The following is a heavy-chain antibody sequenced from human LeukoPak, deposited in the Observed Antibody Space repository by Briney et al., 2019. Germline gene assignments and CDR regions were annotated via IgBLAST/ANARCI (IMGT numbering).Heavy chain of an antibody. CDR2: IQSDGSKQ. CDR3: GRHLRYGSIEC. CDR1: EFTFSIYG. Sequence: GRSLRLSCATSEFTFSIYGMHWVRQALGKGLEWVSAIQSDGSKQYFADSVKGRFSISRDDSKNTLYLQMNGLRAEDTAVYYCGRHLRYGSIECWGQGTPVTVSS. D-gene: IGHD3-10*01. J-gene: IGHJ4*02. V-gene: IGHV3-33*01.